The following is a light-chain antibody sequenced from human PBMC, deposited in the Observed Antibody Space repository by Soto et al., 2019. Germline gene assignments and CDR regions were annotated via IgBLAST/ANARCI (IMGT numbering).Light chain of an antibody. V-gene: IGKV3-20*01. CDR2: GAS. CDR1: QSISSNY. J-gene: IGKJ4*01. CDR3: QQYGSSPLT. Sequence: EIVLTQSPGTLSLSPGERATLSCRASQSISSNYLAWNHQKPGQAPRLLIHGASRRAYGIPDRFSGSGSGTDFTLTISRLESQDFAVYYCQQYGSSPLTFGGGTKVEI.